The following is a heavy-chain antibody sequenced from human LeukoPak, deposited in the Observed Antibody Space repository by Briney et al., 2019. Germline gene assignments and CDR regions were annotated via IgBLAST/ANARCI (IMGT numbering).Heavy chain of an antibody. CDR2: IYYSGST. CDR3: ARRPLPITSGWYYFDY. V-gene: IGHV4-39*01. CDR1: GGSTSSYY. D-gene: IGHD6-19*01. Sequence: SETLSLTCTVSGGSTSSYYWSWIRQPPGKGLEWIGNIYYSGSTYYNPSLKSRVTISVDTSKNQFSLKLSSVTAADTAVYYCARRPLPITSGWYYFDYWGQGTLVTVSS. J-gene: IGHJ4*02.